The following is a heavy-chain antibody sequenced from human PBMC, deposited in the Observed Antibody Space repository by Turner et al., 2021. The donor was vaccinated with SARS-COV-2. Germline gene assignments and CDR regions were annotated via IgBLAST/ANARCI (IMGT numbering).Heavy chain of an antibody. CDR2: IKEDGSEK. V-gene: IGHV3-7*03. CDR3: ARSSVDGRYEDDYYYYYGMDV. D-gene: IGHD1-26*01. CDR1: GSTFSNYW. Sequence: EVQLVESGGGLVQPGGSLRLSSAASGSTFSNYWMSWVRQARGKGLEWVANIKEDGSEKYYVDSVKGRCTITRDNAKNSLYLQMKSLRTEDTAVYYCARSSVDGRYEDDYYYYYGMDVWGQGTTVTVSS. J-gene: IGHJ6*02.